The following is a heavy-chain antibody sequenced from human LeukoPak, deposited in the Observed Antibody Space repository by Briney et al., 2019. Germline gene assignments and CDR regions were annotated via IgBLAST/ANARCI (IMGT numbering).Heavy chain of an antibody. V-gene: IGHV4-31*03. J-gene: IGHJ5*02. Sequence: SETLSLTCTVSGGSISSVPYYWSWIRQHPGKGLEWIGYIYYSGTTYYNPSLKSRVTISVDTSNNQFSLKLSSVTTADTAVYYCARKHYYDSSTWFDPWGQGTLVTVS. CDR2: IYYSGTT. D-gene: IGHD3-22*01. CDR1: GGSISSVPYY. CDR3: ARKHYYDSSTWFDP.